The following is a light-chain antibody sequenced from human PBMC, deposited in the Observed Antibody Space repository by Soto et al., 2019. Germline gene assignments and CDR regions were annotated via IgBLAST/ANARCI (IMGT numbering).Light chain of an antibody. V-gene: IGKV1-5*01. Sequence: GDRVNIACQASQGISSYLAWYQQKPGKAPKLLIYDASTLETGVPSRFSGSGSGTEFTFSISSLQPEDFATYYCQQYDIRMTFGQGTRVDIK. J-gene: IGKJ1*01. CDR1: QGISSY. CDR2: DAS. CDR3: QQYDIRMT.